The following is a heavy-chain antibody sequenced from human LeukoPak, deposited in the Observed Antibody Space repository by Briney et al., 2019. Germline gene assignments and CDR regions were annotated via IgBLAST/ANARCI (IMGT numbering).Heavy chain of an antibody. J-gene: IGHJ5*02. Sequence: PSETLSLTCAVYGGSFSGYYWSWIRQPPGKGLEWIGEINHSGSTNYNPSLKSRVTISVDTSKNQFSLKLSSVTAADTAVYYCARGRLSIVVVPAARGWFDPWGQGTLVTVSS. CDR2: INHSGST. V-gene: IGHV4-34*01. D-gene: IGHD2-2*01. CDR1: GGSFSGYY. CDR3: ARGRLSIVVVPAARGWFDP.